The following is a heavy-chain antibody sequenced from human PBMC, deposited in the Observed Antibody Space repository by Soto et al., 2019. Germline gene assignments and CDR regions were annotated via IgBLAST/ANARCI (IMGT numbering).Heavy chain of an antibody. CDR2: IYWDDDK. CDR3: TRSRGPLDY. J-gene: IGHJ4*02. D-gene: IGHD3-10*01. V-gene: IGHV2-5*02. CDR1: GFSLTSSGVG. Sequence: QITLKESGPTLVNPTQTLTLTCTFSGFSLTSSGVGVGWIRQSPGKVLEHLALIYWDDDKRYSPSLKSRLTITKDISENQVVLTMTNMDPRDTGTYYCTRSRGPLDYWGQGAQVTVSS.